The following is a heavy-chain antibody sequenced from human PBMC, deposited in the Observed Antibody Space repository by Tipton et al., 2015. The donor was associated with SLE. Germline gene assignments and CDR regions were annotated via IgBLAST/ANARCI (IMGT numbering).Heavy chain of an antibody. J-gene: IGHJ4*02. D-gene: IGHD5-24*01. Sequence: QSGAEVKKPGASVKVSCKASGYSFSGYYMSWVRQDPGQGLEWMGWISAYNGNTNYAQNLQGRVTMTTDTSTRTVYMELRSLRSDDTAVYYCARDGTSRDGYNYGYWGQGTLVTVSS. V-gene: IGHV1-18*04. CDR2: ISAYNGNT. CDR3: ARDGTSRDGYNYGY. CDR1: GYSFSGYY.